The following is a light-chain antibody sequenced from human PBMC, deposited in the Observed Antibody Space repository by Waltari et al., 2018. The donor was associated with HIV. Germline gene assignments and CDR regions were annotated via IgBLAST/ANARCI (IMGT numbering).Light chain of an antibody. CDR1: SGSVASNF. Sequence: NFMLTQPHSVSESPGKTVTISCTRSSGSVASNFVQWYQQRPGRSPTTVIYEDTRRPSGVPDRFSGSIDSSSNSASLTISGRKTEDEADYYCQSYDTSNQGVFGGGTKLTVL. J-gene: IGLJ3*02. CDR2: EDT. V-gene: IGLV6-57*01. CDR3: QSYDTSNQGV.